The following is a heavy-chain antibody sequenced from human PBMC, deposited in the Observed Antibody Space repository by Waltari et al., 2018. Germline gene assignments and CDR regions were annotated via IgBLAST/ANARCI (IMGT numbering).Heavy chain of an antibody. CDR2: ISGSDGST. CDR3: AKDGSWVSYFDY. CDR1: GFTFSTYA. V-gene: IGHV3-23*01. D-gene: IGHD6-13*01. J-gene: IGHJ4*02. Sequence: EVQLLESGGGLVQPGGSLRLSCAASGFTFSTYAMTWVRQAPGKGLEWVSFISGSDGSTYYADSVKGRFTISRDNSKNTLYLQMNSLRAEDTAVYYCAKDGSWVSYFDYWGQGTLVTVSS.